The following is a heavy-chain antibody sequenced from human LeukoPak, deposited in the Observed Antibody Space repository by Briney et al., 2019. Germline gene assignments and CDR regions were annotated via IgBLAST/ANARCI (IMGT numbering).Heavy chain of an antibody. CDR1: GFTFSSYG. CDR2: IRYDGSNK. CDR3: AKEISSSSYVDY. D-gene: IGHD6-6*01. J-gene: IGHJ4*02. Sequence: GGSLRLSCAASGFTFSSYGMHWVRQAPGKGLEWVAFIRYDGSNKYYADSVKGRFTISRDNSKNTLYLQMNSLRAEDTAVYYCAKEISSSSYVDYWGQGTLVTVSS. V-gene: IGHV3-30*02.